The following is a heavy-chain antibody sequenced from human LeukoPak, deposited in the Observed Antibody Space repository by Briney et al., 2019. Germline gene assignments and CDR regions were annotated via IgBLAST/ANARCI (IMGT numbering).Heavy chain of an antibody. J-gene: IGHJ4*02. V-gene: IGHV3-23*01. Sequence: GGSLRRSCATSGFTLWTSPMNWGRQVPGRGLEWVSTISGDGDSTYYADSVKGRFTMSRDNAKNTLHLQRNRLRAEDTGIYDCAKVWHYGGQGTQVTVSS. CDR2: ISGDGDST. CDR1: GFTLWTSP. D-gene: IGHD3-16*01. CDR3: AKVWHY.